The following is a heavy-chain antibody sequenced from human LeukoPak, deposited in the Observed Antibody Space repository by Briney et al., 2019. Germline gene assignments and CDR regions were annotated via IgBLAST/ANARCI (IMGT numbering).Heavy chain of an antibody. V-gene: IGHV3-7*01. J-gene: IGHJ4*02. CDR3: ARRAYSSDS. D-gene: IGHD2-21*01. Sequence: SGGSLRLSCAASGFTFSSYGMNWVRQAPGKGLQWVASIKQDGSEKYCVDSVKGRFTISRDNAKNSLYLQMNSLRAEDTAVYYCARRAYSSDSWGQGTLVTVSS. CDR2: IKQDGSEK. CDR1: GFTFSSYG.